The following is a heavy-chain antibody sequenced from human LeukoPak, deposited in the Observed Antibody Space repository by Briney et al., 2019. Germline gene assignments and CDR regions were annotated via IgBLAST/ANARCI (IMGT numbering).Heavy chain of an antibody. D-gene: IGHD6-13*01. V-gene: IGHV1-69*13. CDR3: ARVRDSSSWYFYYYMDV. J-gene: IGHJ6*03. Sequence: SVKVSCKASGGTFSSYAISWVRQAPGQGLEWMGGIIPIFGTANYAQKFQGRVTITADESTSTAYMELSSLRSEDTAVYYCARVRDSSSWYFYYYMDVWGKGTTVTVSS. CDR1: GGTFSSYA. CDR2: IIPIFGTA.